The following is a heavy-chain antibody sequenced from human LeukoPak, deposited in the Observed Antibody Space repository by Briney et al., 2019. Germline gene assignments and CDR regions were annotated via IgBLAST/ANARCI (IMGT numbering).Heavy chain of an antibody. D-gene: IGHD3-10*01. CDR2: INQDGSEV. CDR3: ARFAGSYRGDYFDY. CDR1: GFSFTTYW. V-gene: IGHV3-7*03. Sequence: PGGSLRLSCEASGFSFTTYWMTWLRQAPGKGLEWVASINQDGSEVWYMDSVKGRLTISRDNARNSLYLQMNSLRAEDTAVYYCARFAGSYRGDYFDYWGQGTLVTVSS. J-gene: IGHJ4*02.